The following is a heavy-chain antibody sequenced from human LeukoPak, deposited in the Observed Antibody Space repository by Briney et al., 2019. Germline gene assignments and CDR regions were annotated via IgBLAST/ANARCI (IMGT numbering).Heavy chain of an antibody. CDR1: GFTFSSYA. V-gene: IGHV3-23*01. D-gene: IGHD3-3*01. CDR3: AKDHSGITIFGVVITYFDY. J-gene: IGHJ4*02. Sequence: GGSLRLSCAASGFTFSSYAMSWVRQAPGKGLEWVSAISGSGGSTYYADSVKGRFTISRDNSKNTLYLQMNSLRAEDTAVYYCAKDHSGITIFGVVITYFDYWGQGTLVTVSS. CDR2: ISGSGGST.